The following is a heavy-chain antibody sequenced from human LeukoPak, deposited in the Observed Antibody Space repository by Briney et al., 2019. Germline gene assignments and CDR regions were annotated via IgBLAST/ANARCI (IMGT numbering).Heavy chain of an antibody. D-gene: IGHD2-2*01. Sequence: SETLSLTCAVSGGSFSGYYWSWIRQPPGKGLEWIGEINHSGSTNYNPSLKSRVTISVDTSKNPFSLKLSSVTAADTAVYYCARGFYCSSTSCYSFDYWGQGTLVTVSS. CDR2: INHSGST. V-gene: IGHV4-34*01. J-gene: IGHJ4*01. CDR1: GGSFSGYY. CDR3: ARGFYCSSTSCYSFDY.